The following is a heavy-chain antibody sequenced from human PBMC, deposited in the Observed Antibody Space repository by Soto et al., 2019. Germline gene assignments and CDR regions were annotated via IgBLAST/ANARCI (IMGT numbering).Heavy chain of an antibody. D-gene: IGHD5-12*01. CDR1: GGSISSGGYY. Sequence: QVQLQESGPGLVKPSQTLSLTCTVSGGSISSGGYYWSWIRQHPRKGLEWIGYIYYSGSTHYSPSLKSRVTISVDASKNQFSLKLSSVTAADTAVYYCARGDIVATNIDYWGQGTLVTVSS. V-gene: IGHV4-31*03. J-gene: IGHJ4*02. CDR2: IYYSGST. CDR3: ARGDIVATNIDY.